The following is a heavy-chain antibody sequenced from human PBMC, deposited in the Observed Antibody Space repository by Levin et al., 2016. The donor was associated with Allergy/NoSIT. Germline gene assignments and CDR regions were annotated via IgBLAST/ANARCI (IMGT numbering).Heavy chain of an antibody. V-gene: IGHV4-59*12. CDR3: ARVRARGQQQRGNWFDP. Sequence: SETLSLTCTVSGGSISSYYWSWIRQPPGKGLEWIGYIYYSGSTNYNPSLKSRVTISLDTSKNQFSLKLSSVTAADTAVYYCARVRARGQQQRGNWFDPWGQGTLVTVSS. CDR1: GGSISSYY. J-gene: IGHJ5*02. D-gene: IGHD6-13*01. CDR2: IYYSGST.